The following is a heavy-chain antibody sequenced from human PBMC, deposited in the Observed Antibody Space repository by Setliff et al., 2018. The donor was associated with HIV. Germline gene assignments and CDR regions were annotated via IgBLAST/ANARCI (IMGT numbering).Heavy chain of an antibody. CDR3: ARGFYSSDWPTHFYYMDV. V-gene: IGHV1-69*13. Sequence: SVKISCKATGGAFSSYAINWVRQAPGQGLEWMGGIISRFGTANYAQSFQDRVTITADESTTTAYMELSSLRSDDTAVYYCARGFYSSDWPTHFYYMDVWGKGTTVTVSS. CDR2: IISRFGTA. J-gene: IGHJ6*03. D-gene: IGHD2-21*01. CDR1: GGAFSSYA.